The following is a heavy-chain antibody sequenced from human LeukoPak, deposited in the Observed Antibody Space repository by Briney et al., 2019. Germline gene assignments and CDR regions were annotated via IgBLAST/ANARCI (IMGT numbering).Heavy chain of an antibody. Sequence: GGSLRLSCAASGFNFNSYGMHWVRQAPGKGLEWVALIWYDGSNKYYTDSVKGRFIISRDNSKNTLYLQMNSLRAEDTAVYYCAREGPRGNSQFDYWGQETLVTVSS. CDR2: IWYDGSNK. D-gene: IGHD2/OR15-2a*01. CDR1: GFNFNSYG. V-gene: IGHV3-33*01. J-gene: IGHJ4*02. CDR3: AREGPRGNSQFDY.